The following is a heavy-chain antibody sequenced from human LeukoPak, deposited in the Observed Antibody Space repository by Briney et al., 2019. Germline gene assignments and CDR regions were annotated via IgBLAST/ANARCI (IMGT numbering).Heavy chain of an antibody. J-gene: IGHJ4*02. CDR2: INHSGST. CDR1: GGSISSYY. D-gene: IGHD3-10*01. V-gene: IGHV4-34*01. Sequence: PSETLSLTCTVSGGSISSYYWSWIRQPPGKGLEWIGEINHSGSTNYNPSLKSRVTISVDTSKNQFSLKLSSVTAADTAVYYCARDRNVYGSGSAPYYFDYWGQGTLVTVSS. CDR3: ARDRNVYGSGSAPYYFDY.